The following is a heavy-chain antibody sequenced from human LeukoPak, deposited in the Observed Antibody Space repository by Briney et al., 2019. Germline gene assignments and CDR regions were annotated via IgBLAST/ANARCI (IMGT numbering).Heavy chain of an antibody. CDR3: ATDDPAGILTGPMPDF. Sequence: PGRSLRLSCAASGFTFSSYGMHWVRQAPGKGLEWVAVISNDGSTKYYADSVKGRFTISRDNPKNTLYLQMNSLRPADTAVYYCATDDPAGILTGPMPDFWGQGTLVTVSS. CDR1: GFTFSSYG. V-gene: IGHV3-30*19. D-gene: IGHD3-9*01. CDR2: ISNDGSTK. J-gene: IGHJ4*02.